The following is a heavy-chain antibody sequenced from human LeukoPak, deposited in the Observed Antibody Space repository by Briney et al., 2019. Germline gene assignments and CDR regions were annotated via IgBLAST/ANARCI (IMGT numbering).Heavy chain of an antibody. CDR2: IYLRGNT. CDR3: ARDLPTAGTP. Sequence: SETLSLTCAISGGSISSSNWWTWVRQPPGKGLEWVGEIYLRGNTNYNPSLESRVTISVDESRTQLSLRLESVTAADTAVYYCARDLPTAGTPWGQGTLVTVSS. V-gene: IGHV4-4*02. D-gene: IGHD6-13*01. J-gene: IGHJ5*02. CDR1: GGSISSSNW.